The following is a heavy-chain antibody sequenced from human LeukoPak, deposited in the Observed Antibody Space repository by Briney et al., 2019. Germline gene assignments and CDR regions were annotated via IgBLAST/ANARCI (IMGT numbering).Heavy chain of an antibody. Sequence: GGSLRLSCAASGFTFSNSGMSWVRQAPGKGLEWVSAITGSGDNTYYADSVEGRFTISRDNSKNTLYLQMSSLRAEDTAVYYCAKIGGYFDYWGQGTLVTVSS. J-gene: IGHJ4*02. CDR1: GFTFSNSG. CDR3: AKIGGYFDY. D-gene: IGHD3-10*01. V-gene: IGHV3-23*01. CDR2: ITGSGDNT.